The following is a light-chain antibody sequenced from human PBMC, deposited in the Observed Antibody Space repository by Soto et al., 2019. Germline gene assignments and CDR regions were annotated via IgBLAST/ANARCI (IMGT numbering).Light chain of an antibody. CDR1: QSVSSNY. CDR2: RAS. V-gene: IGKV3-20*01. J-gene: IGKJ4*01. Sequence: EIVLTQSPGTLSLSPEERATLSCRASQSVSSNYVAWYQQKPGQTPKVLIYRASSRATGIPDRFSGSGSGTDFTLTISRLEPEDFAMYYCQQYGSSPLTFGGGTKVDIK. CDR3: QQYGSSPLT.